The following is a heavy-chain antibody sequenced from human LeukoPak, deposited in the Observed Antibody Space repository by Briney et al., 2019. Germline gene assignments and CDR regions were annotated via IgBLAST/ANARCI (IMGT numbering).Heavy chain of an antibody. V-gene: IGHV4-59*01. CDR1: GGSISSYY. D-gene: IGHD5-12*01. CDR2: IYYSGST. CDR3: ARGHRGYEWDYYFDY. Sequence: SETLSLTCTVSGGSISSYYWSWIRQPPGKGLEWMGYIYYSGSTNYNPSLKSRVTISVDTSKNQFSLKLSSVTAADTAVYYCARGHRGYEWDYYFDYWGQGTLVTVSS. J-gene: IGHJ4*02.